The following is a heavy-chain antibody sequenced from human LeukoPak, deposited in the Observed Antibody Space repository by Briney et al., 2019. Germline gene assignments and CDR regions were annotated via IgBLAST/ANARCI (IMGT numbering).Heavy chain of an antibody. J-gene: IGHJ4*02. V-gene: IGHV3-48*01. Sequence: GGSLRLSCAASGFTFSSYSMNWVRQAPGKGLEWVSYISSGSSSIYYADSVKGRFTISRDNAKNSLYLQMNSLRAEDTAVYYCAREGGAEDFDYWGQGTLVTVSS. CDR3: AREGGAEDFDY. CDR2: ISSGSSSI. CDR1: GFTFSSYS. D-gene: IGHD2-15*01.